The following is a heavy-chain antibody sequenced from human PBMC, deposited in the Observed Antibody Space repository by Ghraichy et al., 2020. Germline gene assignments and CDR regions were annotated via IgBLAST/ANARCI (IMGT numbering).Heavy chain of an antibody. Sequence: SETLSLTCAVSGGSISSSNWWSWVRQPPGKGLEGIGEIYHSGSTNYNPSLKSRVTISVDKSKNQFSLKLSSVTAADTAVYYCAKYGSGGPFDYWGQGTLVTVSS. CDR3: AKYGSGGPFDY. D-gene: IGHD3-10*01. CDR2: IYHSGST. V-gene: IGHV4-4*02. J-gene: IGHJ4*02. CDR1: GGSISSSNW.